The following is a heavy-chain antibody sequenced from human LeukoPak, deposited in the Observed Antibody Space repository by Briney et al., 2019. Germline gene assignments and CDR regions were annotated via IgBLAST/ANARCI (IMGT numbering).Heavy chain of an antibody. J-gene: IGHJ5*02. Sequence: PSETLSLTCSVSGGSISTSSYYWGWIRQPPGKGLEWIGSIYYSGSTDYNPSRKSRVTISLDTSKNQFSLKLSSVTAADTAVYYCASLLGGCLSCYFDPWGQGTLVTVSS. V-gene: IGHV4-39*01. CDR1: GGSISTSSYY. CDR3: ASLLGGCLSCYFDP. D-gene: IGHD2/OR15-2a*01. CDR2: IYYSGST.